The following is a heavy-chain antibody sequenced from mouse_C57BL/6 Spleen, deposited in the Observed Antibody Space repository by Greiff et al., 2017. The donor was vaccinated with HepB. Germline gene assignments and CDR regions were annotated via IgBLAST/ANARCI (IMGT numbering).Heavy chain of an antibody. CDR3: ARSPIYYDYDVYFDY. J-gene: IGHJ2*01. CDR1: GFTFSDYG. Sequence: EVQLVESGGGLVKPGGSLKLSCAASGFTFSDYGMHWVRQAPEKGLEWVAYISSGSSTIYYADTVKGRFTISRDNAKNTLFLQMTSLRSEDTAMYYCARSPIYYDYDVYFDYWGQGTTLTVSS. CDR2: ISSGSSTI. D-gene: IGHD2-4*01. V-gene: IGHV5-17*01.